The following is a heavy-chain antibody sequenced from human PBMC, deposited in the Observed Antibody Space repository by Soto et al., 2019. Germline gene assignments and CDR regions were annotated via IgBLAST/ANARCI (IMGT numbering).Heavy chain of an antibody. CDR1: GFTFSSRS. D-gene: IGHD3-22*01. Sequence: PGGSLRLSCAASGFTFSSRSINWVRQAPGKGLEWVSYISGSGATKYYADSVKGRFTISRDNARNSLYLQMSSLSDEDTAVYYCARSSGSYRPFDSWGQGALVTVSS. J-gene: IGHJ4*02. CDR3: ARSSGSYRPFDS. CDR2: ISGSGATK. V-gene: IGHV3-48*02.